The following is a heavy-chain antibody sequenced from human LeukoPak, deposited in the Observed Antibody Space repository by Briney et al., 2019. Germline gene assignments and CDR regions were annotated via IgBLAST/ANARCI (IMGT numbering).Heavy chain of an antibody. CDR1: GGSLSSYY. D-gene: IGHD1-1*01. J-gene: IGHJ3*02. V-gene: IGHV4-4*07. Sequence: SETLSLTCTVSGGSLSSYYWSWIRQPAGKGLEWIGRIYTSGSTNYNPSLKSRVTMSVDTSKNQFSLKLSSVTAADTAVYYCARDRHNWNDEGAFDIWGQGTMVTVSS. CDR2: IYTSGST. CDR3: ARDRHNWNDEGAFDI.